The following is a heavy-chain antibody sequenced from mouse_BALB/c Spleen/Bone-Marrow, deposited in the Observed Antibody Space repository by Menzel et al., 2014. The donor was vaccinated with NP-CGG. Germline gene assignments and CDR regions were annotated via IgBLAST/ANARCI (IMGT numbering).Heavy chain of an antibody. J-gene: IGHJ3*01. Sequence: GXLVKSGGSLKLSCAASGFTFSSYAMSWVRQTPEKRLEWVASIYSGGSIYYPDSVKGRFTISRDNARNILYLQMSSLRSEDTARYYCADGDSFAYWGQGTLVTVSA. CDR3: ADGDSFAY. V-gene: IGHV5-6-5*01. CDR1: GFTFSSYA. D-gene: IGHD2-13*01. CDR2: IYSGGSI.